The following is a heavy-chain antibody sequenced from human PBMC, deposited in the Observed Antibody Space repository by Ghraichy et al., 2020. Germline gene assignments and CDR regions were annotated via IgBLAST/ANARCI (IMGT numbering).Heavy chain of an antibody. CDR1: GGSISSYY. Sequence: SETLSLTCTVSGGSISSYYWSWIRQPPGKGLEWIGYMYYSGSTNYNPSLKSRVTILVDTSKNQFSLKLSSVTAADTAVYYCARQVGDYFDYWGQGILVTVSS. D-gene: IGHD4-17*01. J-gene: IGHJ4*02. CDR3: ARQVGDYFDY. V-gene: IGHV4-59*08. CDR2: MYYSGST.